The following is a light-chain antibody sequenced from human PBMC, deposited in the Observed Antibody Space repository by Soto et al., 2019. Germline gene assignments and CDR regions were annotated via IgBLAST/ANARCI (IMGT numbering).Light chain of an antibody. Sequence: DILWTQSPGPLSLSPGETATLPCRPSQTLKTDYLAWFQQRPGQAPRLLIFATSRRATDIPDRFSGSGSGTDFTLAIRRLEPEDFAVYYCHQFGYSPRTFGQGTKVE. CDR1: QTLKTDY. CDR2: ATS. V-gene: IGKV3-20*01. J-gene: IGKJ1*01. CDR3: HQFGYSPRT.